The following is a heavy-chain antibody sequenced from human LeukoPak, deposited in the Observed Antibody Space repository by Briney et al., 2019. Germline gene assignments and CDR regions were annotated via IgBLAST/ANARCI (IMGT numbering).Heavy chain of an antibody. CDR2: IRYDGSNK. CDR1: GFTFSSYG. J-gene: IGHJ4*02. Sequence: GGSLRLSCAASGFTFSSYGIHWVRQAPGKGLEWVAFIRYDGSNKYYTDSVKGRFTISRDKSKNTLYLQMNSLRPEDTAVYYCAKDYLGGYSYGSPFDFWGQGTLVTVSS. CDR3: AKDYLGGYSYGSPFDF. D-gene: IGHD5-18*01. V-gene: IGHV3-30*02.